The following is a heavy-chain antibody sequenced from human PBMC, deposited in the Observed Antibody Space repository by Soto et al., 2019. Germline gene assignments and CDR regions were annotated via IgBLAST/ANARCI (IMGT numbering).Heavy chain of an antibody. V-gene: IGHV3-23*01. CDR1: GFTFSTYA. J-gene: IGHJ6*02. CDR2: IGGSGGST. Sequence: EVQLLESGGGLVQPGGSLRLSCAASGFTFSTYAMRWLRQAPGKALELVSGIGGSGGSTYYADSVKGRFTISRHKSKNTLYMQMNILRAEDTAIYYCAKGLDVWGQGTTVTVSS. CDR3: AKGLDV.